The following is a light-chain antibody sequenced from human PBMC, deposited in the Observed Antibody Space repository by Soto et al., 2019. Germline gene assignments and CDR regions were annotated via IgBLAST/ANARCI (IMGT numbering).Light chain of an antibody. CDR1: QSVNSN. CDR2: GAS. V-gene: IGKV3D-15*01. J-gene: IGKJ2*03. Sequence: EIVMTQSPAILSVSPGERVILSCRASQSVNSNLAWYQHKAGQAPSLVIYGASTRAAGVPVRLSGSGSGTDFTLTISSLQSEDFAVYYCQHYNDGPPYSFGPGTKLE. CDR3: QHYNDGPPYS.